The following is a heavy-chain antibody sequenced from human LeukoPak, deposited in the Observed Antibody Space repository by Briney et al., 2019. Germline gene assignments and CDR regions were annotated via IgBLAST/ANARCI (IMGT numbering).Heavy chain of an antibody. V-gene: IGHV1-2*02. CDR1: GYTFTDYY. CDR3: VRGYNSGFDY. D-gene: IGHD5-24*01. Sequence: ASVKVSCKASGYTFTDYYIHGVREAPGQGLEWMGWVNPNGGGTKYAQEFQGSVTMTRDTSSTTAYMELSRLRSDDTAVYHCVRGYNSGFDYWGQGTLVTVPS. J-gene: IGHJ4*02. CDR2: VNPNGGGT.